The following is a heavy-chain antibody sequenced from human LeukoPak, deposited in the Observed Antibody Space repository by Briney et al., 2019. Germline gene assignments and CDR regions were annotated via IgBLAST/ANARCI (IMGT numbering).Heavy chain of an antibody. V-gene: IGHV4-30-2*01. Sequence: IWVRQPPGKDLEWIGYIYHSGTTYYNPSLKSRVTISIDRSKNQFSLKLSSVTAADTAVYYCARARDTTSGSNWFDPWGQGTLVIVSS. D-gene: IGHD1-26*01. CDR2: IYHSGTT. CDR3: ARARDTTSGSNWFDP. J-gene: IGHJ5*02.